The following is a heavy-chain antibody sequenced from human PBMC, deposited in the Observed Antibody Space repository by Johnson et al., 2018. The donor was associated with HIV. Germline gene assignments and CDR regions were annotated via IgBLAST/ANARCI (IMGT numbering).Heavy chain of an antibody. CDR2: IRYDGSNK. Sequence: QVLLVESGGGVVQPGGSLRLSCAASGFTFRSYGMHWVRQAPGKGLEWVAFIRYDGSNKYYADSVKGRFTISRDNSKNTLYLQMNSLRAEDTAVYYCAKDLQDYYDSSGHDAFDIWGQGTMVTVSS. V-gene: IGHV3-30*02. CDR1: GFTFRSYG. D-gene: IGHD3-22*01. CDR3: AKDLQDYYDSSGHDAFDI. J-gene: IGHJ3*02.